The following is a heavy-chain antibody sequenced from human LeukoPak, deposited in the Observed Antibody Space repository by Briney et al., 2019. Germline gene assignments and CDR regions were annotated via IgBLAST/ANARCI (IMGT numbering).Heavy chain of an antibody. CDR3: VLDLFSSFAFDI. CDR1: GFTFSRYW. V-gene: IGHV3-74*01. CDR2: INSDGSST. J-gene: IGHJ3*02. Sequence: GGSLRLSCAASGFTFSRYWMHWVRQARGKGLLWVSRINSDGSSTYYADSVKGRFTTSRDNAKNALHLQMNSLTAEDTAVYYCVLDLFSSFAFDIWGQGTMVTVSS. D-gene: IGHD3/OR15-3a*01.